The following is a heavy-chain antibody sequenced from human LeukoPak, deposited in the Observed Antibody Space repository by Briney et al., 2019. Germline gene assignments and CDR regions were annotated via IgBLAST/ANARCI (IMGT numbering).Heavy chain of an antibody. CDR3: AREPAYYYGSGSYYNYY. D-gene: IGHD3-10*01. V-gene: IGHV4-30-4*01. CDR2: IYYNGST. CDR1: GGSISSGDYY. Sequence: SETLSLTCTVSGGSISSGDYYWSWIRQPPGKGLEWIGYIYYNGSTYYNPSLRSRVTISVDTYNNHFSLKLSSVTAADTAVYYCAREPAYYYGSGSYYNYYWGQGTLVTVSS. J-gene: IGHJ4*02.